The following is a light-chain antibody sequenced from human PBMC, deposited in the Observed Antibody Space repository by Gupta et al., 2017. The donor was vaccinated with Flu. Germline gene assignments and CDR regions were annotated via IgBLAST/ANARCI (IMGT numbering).Light chain of an antibody. CDR1: NIGSKS. CDR2: DDS. V-gene: IGLV3-21*02. Sequence: SYVLTQPPSVSAAPGQTATITCGGDNIGSKSVHWYQQKPGQAPVLVVYDDSDRPSGIPERFSGSHSGNTATLTISRVEAGDEADYYCQMWDSSSDHPEIFGTGTKVTVL. CDR3: QMWDSSSDHPEI. J-gene: IGLJ1*01.